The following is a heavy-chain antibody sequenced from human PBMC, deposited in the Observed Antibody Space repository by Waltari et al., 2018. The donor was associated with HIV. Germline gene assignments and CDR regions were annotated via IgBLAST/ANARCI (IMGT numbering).Heavy chain of an antibody. Sequence: EVQLVESGGGLVKPGGSLRLSCAASGFTFGNAWMSWVRQAPGKGLEWVGRIKSKTDGGKTDYAAPVKGRFTISRNESKNTLYLQMNSLKTEDTAVYYCTTDLSVRRGSRYWGQGTLVTVSS. CDR2: IKSKTDGGKT. CDR1: GFTFGNAW. D-gene: IGHD3-16*01. V-gene: IGHV3-15*01. CDR3: TTDLSVRRGSRY. J-gene: IGHJ4*02.